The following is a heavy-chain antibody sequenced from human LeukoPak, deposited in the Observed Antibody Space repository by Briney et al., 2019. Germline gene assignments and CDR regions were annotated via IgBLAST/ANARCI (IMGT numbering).Heavy chain of an antibody. CDR2: ISGDGGDT. J-gene: IGHJ4*02. Sequence: GGSLRLSCAASGFPFGDHAMHWVRQAPGKGLEWVSLISGDGGDTYYADSVKGRFTISRDNSKNSLYLQMNSLRAEDSALYYCAKDEWFIYRADFILDYWVQGTLVTVSS. V-gene: IGHV3-43*02. CDR1: GFPFGDHA. D-gene: IGHD3-3*01. CDR3: AKDEWFIYRADFILDY.